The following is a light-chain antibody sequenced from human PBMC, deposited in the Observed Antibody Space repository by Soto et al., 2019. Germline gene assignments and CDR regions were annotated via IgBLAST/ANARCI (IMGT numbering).Light chain of an antibody. V-gene: IGKV3-20*01. CDR2: GAS. J-gene: IGKJ1*01. CDR3: QQFTGSPWT. Sequence: EIVLMQSPDTLSLSPGERATLSGGASQSVSSRYLAWYQQKPGQAPRLLTYGASSRATGIPDRSSGSGSGTDFTLTISRLEPEDFAVYYCQQFTGSPWTFGQGTRWIS. CDR1: QSVSSRY.